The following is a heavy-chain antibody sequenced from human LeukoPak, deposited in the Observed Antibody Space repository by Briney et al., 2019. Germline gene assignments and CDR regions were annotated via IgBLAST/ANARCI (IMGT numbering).Heavy chain of an antibody. CDR3: ARDGHDAFDI. V-gene: IGHV3-30*04. J-gene: IGHJ3*02. Sequence: VQPGRSLRLSCTASGLTFNSYFMHWVRQAPGKGLEWVAVISYGGTIRYYADYVKGRFTISRDNAKNSLYLQMNSLRAEDTAVYYCARDGHDAFDIWGQGTMVTVSS. CDR2: ISYGGTIR. CDR1: GLTFNSYF.